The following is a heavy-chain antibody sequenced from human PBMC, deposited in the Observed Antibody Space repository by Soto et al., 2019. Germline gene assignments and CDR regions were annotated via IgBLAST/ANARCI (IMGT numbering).Heavy chain of an antibody. CDR2: VYYSGTT. CDR1: GGSISNHTFY. D-gene: IGHD3-10*01. V-gene: IGHV4-39*01. J-gene: IGHJ6*03. CDR3: ARQGGATVVRGFVYYYYYYSMDV. Sequence: SETLSLTCTVSGGSISNHTFYWGWIRQPPGKGLEWIGNVYYSGTTYYNPSLKSRVSISVDTSKNQFSLKLSSVTAADTAVYYCARQGGATVVRGFVYYYYYYSMDVWGKGTTVTVSS.